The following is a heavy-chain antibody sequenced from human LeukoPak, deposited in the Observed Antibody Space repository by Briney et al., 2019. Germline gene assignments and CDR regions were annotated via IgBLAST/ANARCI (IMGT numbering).Heavy chain of an antibody. V-gene: IGHV3-21*01. Sequence: GGSLRLSCAASGFTFSSYSMNWVRQAPGKGLEWVSSISSSSSYIYYADSVKGRFTISRDNAKNSLYLQMNSLRAEDTAVYYCARGGVVLQTTNLFDYWGQGTLVTVSS. CDR1: GFTFSSYS. D-gene: IGHD2-8*01. CDR2: ISSSSSYI. CDR3: ARGGVVLQTTNLFDY. J-gene: IGHJ4*02.